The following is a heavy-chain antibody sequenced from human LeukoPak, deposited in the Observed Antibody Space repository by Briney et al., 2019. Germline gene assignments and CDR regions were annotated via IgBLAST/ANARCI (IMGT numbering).Heavy chain of an antibody. J-gene: IGHJ3*02. V-gene: IGHV1-69*04. CDR3: ATQRDDYVWGSYRMDAFDI. CDR1: GDTFSSYA. CDR2: IIPILGIA. D-gene: IGHD3-16*02. Sequence: ASVKVSCKASGDTFSSYAISWVRQAPGQGLEWMGRIIPILGIANYAQKFQGRVTITADKSTSTAYMELSSLRSEDTAVYYCATQRDDYVWGSYRMDAFDIWGQGTMVTVSS.